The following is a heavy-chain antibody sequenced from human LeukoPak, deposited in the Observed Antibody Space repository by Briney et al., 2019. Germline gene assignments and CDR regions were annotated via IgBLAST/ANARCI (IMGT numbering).Heavy chain of an antibody. J-gene: IGHJ4*02. CDR2: MNPNSGNT. D-gene: IGHD2-15*01. CDR3: ARVGFLGYCSGGSCYHFDY. Sequence: GASVKVSCKASGYTFTGDYINWVRQAPGQGIEWMGWMNPNSGNTGYAQKFQGRVTMTRNTSISTAYMELSTLRSEDTAVYYCARVGFLGYCSGGSCYHFDYWGQGTLVTVSS. CDR1: GYTFTGDY. V-gene: IGHV1-8*01.